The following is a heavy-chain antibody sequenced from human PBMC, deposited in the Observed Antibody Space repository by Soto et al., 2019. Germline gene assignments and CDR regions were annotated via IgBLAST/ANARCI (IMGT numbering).Heavy chain of an antibody. CDR3: ARVTDY. CDR2: IYHSGST. J-gene: IGHJ4*02. V-gene: IGHV4-30-2*01. CDR1: GGSISSGGYS. Sequence: SETLSLTCAVSGGSISSGGYSWSWIRQPPGKGLEWIGYIYHSGSTYYNPSLKSRVTISVDRSKNQFSLKLTSVTAADTAVYYCARVTDYWGQGTLVTVSS.